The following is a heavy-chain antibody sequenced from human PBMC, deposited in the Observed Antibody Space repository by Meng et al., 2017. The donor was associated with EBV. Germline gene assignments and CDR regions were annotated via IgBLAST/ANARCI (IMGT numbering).Heavy chain of an antibody. CDR1: GYTFTSHW. CDR2: INPSDGYT. D-gene: IGHD3-10*01. Sequence: QVPPVQSGAEAKKPGASVKVSCKASGYTFTSHWMHWVRQAPGQGLEWMGIINPSDGYTMYEQKFQGRVTVTADRPTATAYMVLRNLRSDDTAVYYCARGTPGRSYSDYWGPGTLVTVSS. V-gene: IGHV1-46*01. J-gene: IGHJ4*02. CDR3: ARGTPGRSYSDY.